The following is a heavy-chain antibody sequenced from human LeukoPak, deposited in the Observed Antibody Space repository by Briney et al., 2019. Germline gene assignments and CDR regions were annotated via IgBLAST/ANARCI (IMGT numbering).Heavy chain of an antibody. CDR1: GGTFSSYA. J-gene: IGHJ4*02. CDR3: ARDPVRDYYDSSGYYYFDY. CDR2: IIPILGIA. V-gene: IGHV1-69*04. D-gene: IGHD3-22*01. Sequence: ASVKVSCKASGGTFSSYAISWVRQAPGQGLEWMGRIIPILGIANYAQKFQGRVTITADKSTSTAYMELSSLRSEDTAVYYCARDPVRDYYDSSGYYYFDYWGQGTLVTVSS.